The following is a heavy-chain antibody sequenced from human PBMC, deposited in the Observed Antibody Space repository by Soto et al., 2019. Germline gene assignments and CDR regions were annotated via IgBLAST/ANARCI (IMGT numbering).Heavy chain of an antibody. CDR3: ARGTYYYDSSGSLFDN. D-gene: IGHD3-22*01. V-gene: IGHV4-59*01. CDR1: GGSISTCY. CDR2: IYYSGRT. J-gene: IGHJ4*02. Sequence: SETLSLTCTVSGGSISTCYWSWIRQTPGKGLEWIGHIYYSGRTSYKPSLKSRVSISVDTSKNQFSLKVSSVTAADTAVYYCARGTYYYDSSGSLFDNWGPGALVPVSS.